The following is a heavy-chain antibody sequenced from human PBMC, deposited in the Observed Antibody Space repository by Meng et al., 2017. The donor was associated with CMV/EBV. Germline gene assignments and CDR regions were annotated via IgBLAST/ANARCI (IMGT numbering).Heavy chain of an antibody. CDR1: GFTFSSYA. CDR2: ISSSGSTI. J-gene: IGHJ5*02. V-gene: IGHV3-48*04. Sequence: GESLKISCAASGFTFSSYAMSWVRQAPGKGLEWVSYISSSGSTIYYADSVKARFTISRDNAKNSLYLQMNSLRAENTAVYYCARDPSTTVVTWGYNWFDPWGQGTLVTVSS. D-gene: IGHD4-23*01. CDR3: ARDPSTTVVTWGYNWFDP.